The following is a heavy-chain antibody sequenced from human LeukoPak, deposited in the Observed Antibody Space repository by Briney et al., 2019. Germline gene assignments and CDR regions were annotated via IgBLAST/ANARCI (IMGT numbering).Heavy chain of an antibody. J-gene: IGHJ4*02. CDR1: GFTFSSYA. Sequence: SGGSLRLSCAASGFTFSSYAMHWVRQAPGKGLEWVAVISYDGSNKYYADSVKGRFTISRDNSKNTLYLQMNSLRAEDTAVYYCARVPSSGWLFDYWGQGTLVTVSS. V-gene: IGHV3-30*04. CDR3: ARVPSSGWLFDY. CDR2: ISYDGSNK. D-gene: IGHD6-19*01.